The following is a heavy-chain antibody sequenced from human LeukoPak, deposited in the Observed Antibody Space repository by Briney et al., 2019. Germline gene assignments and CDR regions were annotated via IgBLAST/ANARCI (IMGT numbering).Heavy chain of an antibody. J-gene: IGHJ4*02. CDR2: MYTRGRT. CDR3: ANGGNSGSYFED. V-gene: IGHV4-4*07. D-gene: IGHD1-26*01. Sequence: SETLSLTCTVSGASIDTYYWSWVRQPAGKGLEWIGRMYTRGRTHYSPSLESRLTVSVDTSKNQFSLKLTSVTAADTAVYYCANGGNSGSYFEDWGQGTLVTVSS. CDR1: GASIDTYY.